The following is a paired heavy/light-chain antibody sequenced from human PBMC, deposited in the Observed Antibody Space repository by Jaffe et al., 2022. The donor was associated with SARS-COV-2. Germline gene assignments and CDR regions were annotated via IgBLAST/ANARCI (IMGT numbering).Heavy chain of an antibody. J-gene: IGHJ5*02. D-gene: IGHD5-18*01. Sequence: QVQLVQSGAEVKKPGSSVKVSCKASGGTFSSHSIGWVRQAPGQGLEWMGRIILTVDIANYAQKFQGRVTITADKSTSTAYMELSSLTSEDTAVYYCESDRDDPGTAMAWGQGTLVTVSS. CDR1: GGTFSSHS. CDR2: IILTVDIA. CDR3: ESDRDDPGTAMA. V-gene: IGHV1-69*02.
Light chain of an antibody. CDR3: RQYYSTPLT. V-gene: IGKV4-1*01. Sequence: DIVMTQSPDSLAVSLGERATINCRSSQSVLYSSNNKNYLGWYQQKPGQPPKLLISWASTRESGVPDRFSGSGSGTDFTLTITTLQAEDVAVYYCRQYYSTPLTFGGGTKVEIK. CDR1: QSVLYSSNNKNY. CDR2: WAS. J-gene: IGKJ4*01.